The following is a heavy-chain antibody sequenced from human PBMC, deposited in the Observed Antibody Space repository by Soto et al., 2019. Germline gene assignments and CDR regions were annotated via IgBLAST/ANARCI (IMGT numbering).Heavy chain of an antibody. Sequence: SETLSLTCAVSGGSISSRNWWSWVRQPPGKGLEWIGEIYHSGSTNYNPSLKSRVTISVDKSKNQFSLKLSSVTAADTAVYYCARVSGSYYYGMDVWGQGTTVTVS. D-gene: IGHD1-26*01. J-gene: IGHJ6*02. V-gene: IGHV4-4*02. CDR1: GGSISSRNW. CDR2: IYHSGST. CDR3: ARVSGSYYYGMDV.